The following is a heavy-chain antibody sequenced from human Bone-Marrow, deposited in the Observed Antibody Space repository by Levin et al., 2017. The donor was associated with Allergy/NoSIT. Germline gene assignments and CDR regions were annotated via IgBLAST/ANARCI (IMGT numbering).Heavy chain of an antibody. CDR3: ARRPDFSSSSAVGWFDP. Sequence: KAGGSLRLSCAASGFTFSSYSMNWVRQAPGKGLEWVSSISSSSSYIYYADSVKGRFTISRDNAKNSLYLQMNSLRAEDTAVYYCARRPDFSSSSAVGWFDPWGQGTLVTVSS. CDR2: ISSSSSYI. CDR1: GFTFSSYS. V-gene: IGHV3-21*01. D-gene: IGHD6-6*01. J-gene: IGHJ5*02.